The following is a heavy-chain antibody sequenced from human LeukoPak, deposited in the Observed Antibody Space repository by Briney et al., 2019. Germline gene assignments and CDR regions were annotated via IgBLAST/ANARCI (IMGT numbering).Heavy chain of an antibody. CDR3: AKDWGYYGSAKAAYPRWFDP. J-gene: IGHJ5*02. CDR1: GFTFSSYG. V-gene: IGHV3-30*02. Sequence: GGSLRLTCAASGFTFSSYGMHWVRQAPGKGLEWVAFIRYDGSNKYYADSVKGRFTISRDNSKNTLYLQMNSLRAEDTAVYYCAKDWGYYGSAKAAYPRWFDPWGQGTLVTVSS. D-gene: IGHD3-10*01. CDR2: IRYDGSNK.